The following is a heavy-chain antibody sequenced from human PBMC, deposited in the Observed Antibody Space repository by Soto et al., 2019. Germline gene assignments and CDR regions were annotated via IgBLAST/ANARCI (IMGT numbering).Heavy chain of an antibody. CDR2: ISAYNGNT. D-gene: IGHD3-9*01. CDR1: GYTFTSYG. J-gene: IGHJ6*02. CDR3: ARRYYDILAGYYYYYYGMDV. Sequence: QVQLVQSGAEVKKPGASVKVSCKASGYTFTSYGISWVRQAPGHGLEWMGWISAYNGNTNHAQTLQGRVTMTTDTATSTADMELRSLRSDDTAVYYCARRYYDILAGYYYYYYGMDVWGQGTTVTVSS. V-gene: IGHV1-18*01.